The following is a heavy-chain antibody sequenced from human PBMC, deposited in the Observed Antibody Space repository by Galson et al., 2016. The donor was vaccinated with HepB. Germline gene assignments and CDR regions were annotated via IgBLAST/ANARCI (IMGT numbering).Heavy chain of an antibody. V-gene: IGHV4-4*02. D-gene: IGHD3-16*01. CDR1: GGSVNSYNW. CDR3: ARVIIITGCNNWFDP. CDR2: IYQSGTT. J-gene: IGHJ5*02. Sequence: SETLSLTCAVSGGSVNSYNWWSWVRQAPGKGLEWIGEIYQSGTTNYNPSLKSRVTISLDKSRNEFSLKLTSVTAADTAVYYCARVIIITGCNNWFDPWGQGTLVTVSS.